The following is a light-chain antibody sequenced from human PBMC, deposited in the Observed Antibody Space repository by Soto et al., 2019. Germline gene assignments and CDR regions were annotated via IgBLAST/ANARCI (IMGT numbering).Light chain of an antibody. CDR2: LNSDGSH. Sequence: QPVLTQSPSASASLGASVKLTCTLSSGHSSYAISWHQQQPEKGPRYLMKLNSDGSHSKGDGIPDRFSGSSSGAERYLTISSLQSEGEADYYCQTGGISLYVFGTGTKVTVL. V-gene: IGLV4-69*01. CDR1: SGHSSYA. CDR3: QTGGISLYV. J-gene: IGLJ1*01.